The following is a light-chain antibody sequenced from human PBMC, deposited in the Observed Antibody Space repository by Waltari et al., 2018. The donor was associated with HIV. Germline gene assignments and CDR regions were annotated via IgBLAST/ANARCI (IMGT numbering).Light chain of an antibody. J-gene: IGLJ2*01. V-gene: IGLV1-44*01. CDR1: SSNIGSNT. CDR3: ASWDDSLNGPV. Sequence: QSVLTQPPSTSGTPGQRVTIPCSGSSSNIGSNTVSWFQHLPGKAPKVIIYGKNQRPSGVPDRFSGSKSGTSASLAIGGLQSEDEADYYCASWDDSLNGPVFGGGTTLTVL. CDR2: GKN.